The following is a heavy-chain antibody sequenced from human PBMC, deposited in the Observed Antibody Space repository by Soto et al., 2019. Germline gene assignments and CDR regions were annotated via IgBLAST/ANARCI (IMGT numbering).Heavy chain of an antibody. CDR2: TRNKANSYTT. D-gene: IGHD5-18*01. J-gene: IGHJ4*02. Sequence: LRLSCAASGFTFSDHYMDWVRQAPGKGLEWVGRTRNKANSYTTEYAASVKGRFTISRDDSKNSLYLQMNSLKTEDTAVYYCARALRGYSYGFYFDYWGQGTLVTVSS. CDR1: GFTFSDHY. V-gene: IGHV3-72*01. CDR3: ARALRGYSYGFYFDY.